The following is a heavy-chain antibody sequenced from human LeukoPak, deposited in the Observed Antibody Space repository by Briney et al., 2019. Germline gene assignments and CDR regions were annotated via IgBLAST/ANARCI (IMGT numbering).Heavy chain of an antibody. J-gene: IGHJ4*02. Sequence: GGSLRLSCAASGFTFSSYEMNWVRQAPGKGLEWVSYISSSGSTIYYADSVKGRFTISRDNAKNSLYLQMSSLRDDDTAVYFCARSRGVSDYWGQGTLVTVSS. CDR3: ARSRGVSDY. D-gene: IGHD3-10*01. V-gene: IGHV3-48*03. CDR2: ISSSGSTI. CDR1: GFTFSSYE.